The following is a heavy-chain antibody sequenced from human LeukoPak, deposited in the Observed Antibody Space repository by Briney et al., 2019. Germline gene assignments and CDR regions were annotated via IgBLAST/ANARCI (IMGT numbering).Heavy chain of an antibody. CDR2: INHSGST. CDR3: ARHRDSSGYQDY. D-gene: IGHD3-22*01. Sequence: SSETLSLTCAVYGGSFSGYYWSWIRQPPGKGLEWIGEINHSGSTNYNPSLKSRVTISVDTSKNQFSLKLSSVTAADTAVYYCARHRDSSGYQDYWGQGTLVTVSS. V-gene: IGHV4-34*01. J-gene: IGHJ4*02. CDR1: GGSFSGYY.